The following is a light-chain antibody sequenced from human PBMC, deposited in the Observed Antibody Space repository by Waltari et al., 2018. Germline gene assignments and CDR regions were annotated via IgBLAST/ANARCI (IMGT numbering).Light chain of an antibody. V-gene: IGLV2-18*02. CDR3: SSYTSNNTVI. CDR2: EVS. CDR1: SSDVGTYNR. J-gene: IGLJ2*01. Sequence: QSALTQPPSVSGSPGQSVTIACTGTSSDVGTYNRVSWYQQPPGTVPKLMIYEVSNRPAGGPVRWSGSKAGNTASLTISGLQAEDEAAYYCSSYTSNNTVIFGGGTKLTVL.